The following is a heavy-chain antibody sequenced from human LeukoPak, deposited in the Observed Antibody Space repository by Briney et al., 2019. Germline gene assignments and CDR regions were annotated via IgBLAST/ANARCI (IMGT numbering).Heavy chain of an antibody. CDR3: SRGRAAGVY. D-gene: IGHD3-10*01. J-gene: IGHJ4*02. CDR2: IYRSGRT. Sequence: PSETLSLTRTVSGGSIRNYYWSWIPQPPGKGLEWIGCIYRSGRTNYNPSLKSRTTISVDTSKNQFSLELTSVTAADTAVYYCSRGRAAGVYWGLGNMVTVFS. V-gene: IGHV4-59*01. CDR1: GGSIRNYY.